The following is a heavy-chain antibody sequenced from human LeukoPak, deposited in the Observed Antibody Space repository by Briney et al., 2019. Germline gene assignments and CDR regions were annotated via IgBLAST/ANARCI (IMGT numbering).Heavy chain of an antibody. CDR1: GGSISGFY. V-gene: IGHV4-4*07. D-gene: IGHD6-13*01. CDR2: IYNSAST. J-gene: IGHJ5*02. Sequence: SETLSLTCTVSGGSISGFYWSWTRQPAGKGLEWIGRIYNSASTNYNPSLKSRVTMSVDTSKNQFSLKLISVTAADTAVYYCARDRSSSWTRDWFDPWGQGTLVTVSS. CDR3: ARDRSSSWTRDWFDP.